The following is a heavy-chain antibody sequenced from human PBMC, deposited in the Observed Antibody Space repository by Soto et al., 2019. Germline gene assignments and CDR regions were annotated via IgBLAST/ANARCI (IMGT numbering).Heavy chain of an antibody. CDR1: GGTFSSYA. Sequence: QVQLVQSGAEVKKPGSSVKVSCKASGGTFSSYAISWVRQAPGQGLEWMGGIIPIFGTANYAQKFQGRVTITADESTSTAYMELSSLRSEDTAVYYCGRDRVQWLVHRGYAFDIWGQGTMVTVSS. D-gene: IGHD6-19*01. CDR3: GRDRVQWLVHRGYAFDI. CDR2: IIPIFGTA. V-gene: IGHV1-69*01. J-gene: IGHJ3*02.